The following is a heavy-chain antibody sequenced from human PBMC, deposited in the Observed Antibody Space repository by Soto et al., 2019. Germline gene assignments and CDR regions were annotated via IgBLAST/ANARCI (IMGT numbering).Heavy chain of an antibody. CDR1: GFTFSSDS. CDR2: ISSSGSYI. CDR3: ARGAQGSSTNCFGSGAFDI. V-gene: IGHV3-21*01. D-gene: IGHD2-2*01. Sequence: EVQLVESGGGLVKPGGSQRLSCAASGFTFSSDSMNWVRQAPGKGLEWVSSISSSGSYIYYADSVKGRFTISRDNAKNSLYMHMNSLRAEDTALYYCARGAQGSSTNCFGSGAFDIWGQGTMVTVSS. J-gene: IGHJ3*02.